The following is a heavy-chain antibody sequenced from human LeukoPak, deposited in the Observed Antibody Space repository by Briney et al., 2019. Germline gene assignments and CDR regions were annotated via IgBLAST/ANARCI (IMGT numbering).Heavy chain of an antibody. V-gene: IGHV3-48*02. CDR2: ISSIPNTL. D-gene: IGHD6-13*01. CDR3: AGGPTTSSWSRFDP. CDR1: GFTFSSYA. Sequence: GGSLRLSCAASGFTFSSYAMNWVRQAPGKGLEWISYISSIPNTLYYADSVKGRFTTSRDNAKNSLYLQMNSLRDEDTAVYYCAGGPTTSSWSRFDPWGQGTLVTVSS. J-gene: IGHJ5*02.